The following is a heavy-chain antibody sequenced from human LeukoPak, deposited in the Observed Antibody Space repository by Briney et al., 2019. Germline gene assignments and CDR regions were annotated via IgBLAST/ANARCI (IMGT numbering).Heavy chain of an antibody. CDR1: GFTFSSYS. J-gene: IGHJ6*02. Sequence: GGSLRLSCAASGFTFSSYSMNWVRQAQGKGLEWVSAISGSGGSTYYADSVKGRFTISRDNSKNTLYLQMNSLRAEDTAVYYRAKDVTGTKYYYYGMDVWGQGTTVTVSS. CDR2: ISGSGGST. D-gene: IGHD1-7*01. CDR3: AKDVTGTKYYYYGMDV. V-gene: IGHV3-23*01.